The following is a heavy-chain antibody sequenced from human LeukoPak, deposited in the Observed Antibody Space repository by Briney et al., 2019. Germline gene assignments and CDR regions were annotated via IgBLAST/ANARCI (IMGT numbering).Heavy chain of an antibody. CDR3: ARVPRGKIYMDV. J-gene: IGHJ6*03. Sequence: PGGSLRLSCAASGFTVSTNYISWVRQAPGKGLEWVSIIYSGGTTYCADSVKGRFTISRDNLQMNSLRAEDTAVYYCARVPRGKIYMDVWGKGTTVTVSS. CDR1: GFTVSTNY. CDR2: IYSGGTT. V-gene: IGHV3-66*02. D-gene: IGHD3-10*01.